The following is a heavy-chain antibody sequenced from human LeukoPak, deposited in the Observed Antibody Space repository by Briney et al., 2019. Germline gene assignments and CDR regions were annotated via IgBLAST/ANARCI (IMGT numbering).Heavy chain of an antibody. D-gene: IGHD1-26*01. CDR3: ARSWATTVSQFDY. CDR2: IIPIFGTA. Sequence: PVKVSRKASGGTLHNLGIHWVRQAPGPGVEWKGGIIPIFGTANYAQKFQGRVTITTDESTSTAYMELSSLRSEDTAVYYCARSWATTVSQFDYWGQGTLVTVSS. V-gene: IGHV1-69*05. CDR1: GGTLHNLG. J-gene: IGHJ4*02.